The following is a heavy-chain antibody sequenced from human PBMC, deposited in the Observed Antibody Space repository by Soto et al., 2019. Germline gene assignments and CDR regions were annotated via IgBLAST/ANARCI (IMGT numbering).Heavy chain of an antibody. CDR3: ARLEYDYIWGSYRHDAFDI. J-gene: IGHJ3*02. D-gene: IGHD3-16*02. CDR1: GGSISSSSYY. CDR2: IYYSGST. V-gene: IGHV4-39*01. Sequence: SETLSLTCTVSGGSISSSSYYWGWIHQPPGKGLEWIGSIYYSGSTYYNPSLKSRVTISVDTSKNQFSLKLSSVTAADTAVYYCARLEYDYIWGSYRHDAFDIWGQGTMVTVSS.